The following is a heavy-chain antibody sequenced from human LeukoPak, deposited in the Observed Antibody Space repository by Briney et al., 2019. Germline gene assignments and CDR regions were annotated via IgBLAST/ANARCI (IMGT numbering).Heavy chain of an antibody. CDR1: GFTFSSYA. V-gene: IGHV3-30*04. CDR3: ARVDDSSGYYSAFDY. J-gene: IGHJ4*02. CDR2: ISYDGSNK. D-gene: IGHD3-22*01. Sequence: GGSLRLSCAASGFTFSSYAMHWVRQAPGKGLERVAVISYDGSNKYYADSVKGRFTISRDNSKNTLYLQMNSLRAEDTAVYYCARVDDSSGYYSAFDYWGQGTLVTVSS.